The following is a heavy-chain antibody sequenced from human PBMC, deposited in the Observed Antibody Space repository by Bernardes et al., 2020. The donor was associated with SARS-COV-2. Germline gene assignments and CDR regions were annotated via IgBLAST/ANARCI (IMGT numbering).Heavy chain of an antibody. J-gene: IGHJ4*02. Sequence: GGSLRLSCAASGFTFSSYGMHWVRQAPGKGLEWVAIIWYDGNNKYYADSVKGRFTISRDNSINTLYLQMNSLRAEDTAVYYCARDWYTSNCFDNWGQGALVTVSS. CDR3: ARDWYTSNCFDN. CDR1: GFTFSSYG. D-gene: IGHD6-13*01. V-gene: IGHV3-33*01. CDR2: IWYDGNNK.